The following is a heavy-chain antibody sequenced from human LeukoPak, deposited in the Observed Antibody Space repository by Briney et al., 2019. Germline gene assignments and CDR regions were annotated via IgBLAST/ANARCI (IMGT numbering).Heavy chain of an antibody. J-gene: IGHJ4*02. Sequence: PSETLSLTCTVSGGSISSSXWSWIRQPPGKXXXXXGYIYYSGSTSYHPSLKSRVTISIETSMNQFSLKLTSVTAADTAVYYCARGPWITGDFSFDYLGQGTLVTVSS. D-gene: IGHD2-21*02. CDR1: GGSISSSX. V-gene: IGHV4-59*01. CDR3: ARGPWITGDFSFDY. CDR2: IYYSGST.